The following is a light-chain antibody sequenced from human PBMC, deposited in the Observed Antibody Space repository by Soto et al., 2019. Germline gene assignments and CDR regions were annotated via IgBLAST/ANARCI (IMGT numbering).Light chain of an antibody. J-gene: IGLJ1*01. Sequence: QSVLTKPLSVTAAPGEKVTISCSGSSSNIENNYVSWYRQLPGTAPKLLIYENNKRPSGIPDRFSGSKSGTSATLGITGLETGDEADYYCATWDSSLSGGVFGTGTKVTVL. CDR1: SSNIENNY. CDR2: ENN. V-gene: IGLV1-51*02. CDR3: ATWDSSLSGGV.